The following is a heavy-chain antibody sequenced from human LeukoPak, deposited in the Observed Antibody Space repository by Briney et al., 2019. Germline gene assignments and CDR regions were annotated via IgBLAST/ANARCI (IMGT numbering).Heavy chain of an antibody. CDR3: ARQRRWIQQT. Sequence: SETLSLTCTVSGGSISSSDHYWGWIRQSPGMGLEWIGSIYYSGTTYCNPSLKSRVTISVDTSKNQFSLKLSSVTAADTAVYYCARQRRWIQQTWGQGTLVTVSS. D-gene: IGHD5-24*01. CDR1: GGSISSSDHY. V-gene: IGHV4-39*01. CDR2: IYYSGTT. J-gene: IGHJ4*02.